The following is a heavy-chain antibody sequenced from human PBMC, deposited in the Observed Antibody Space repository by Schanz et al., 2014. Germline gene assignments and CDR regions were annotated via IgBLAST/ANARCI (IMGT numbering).Heavy chain of an antibody. CDR2: INTGVNT. D-gene: IGHD6-13*01. Sequence: EVQLLESGGGLVQPGGSLRLSCAASGFTFGDYAMTWVRQAPGKGLEWVSAINTGVNTYYADSVRGRFTMSRDNSKNTLYLQMNSLRAGDAAVYYCARGLIAAAGGAFDYWGQGTLVDDSA. V-gene: IGHV3-23*01. J-gene: IGHJ4*02. CDR1: GFTFGDYA. CDR3: ARGLIAAAGGAFDY.